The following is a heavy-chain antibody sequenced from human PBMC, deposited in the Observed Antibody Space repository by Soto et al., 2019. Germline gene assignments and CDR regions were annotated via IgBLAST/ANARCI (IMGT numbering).Heavy chain of an antibody. CDR2: IIPIFGTA. J-gene: IGHJ3*02. CDR1: GGTFSSYA. V-gene: IGHV1-69*01. CDR3: ARDRLDYYDSSGYYAPDAFDI. D-gene: IGHD3-22*01. Sequence: QVQLVQSWAEVKKPGSSVNVSCKASGGTFSSYAISWVRQAPGQGLEWMGGIIPIFGTANYAQKFQGRVTITADESTSTAYMELSSLRSEDTAVYYCARDRLDYYDSSGYYAPDAFDIWGQGTMVTVSS.